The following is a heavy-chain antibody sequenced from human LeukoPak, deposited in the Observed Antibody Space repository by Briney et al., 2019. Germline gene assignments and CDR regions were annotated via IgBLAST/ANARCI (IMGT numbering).Heavy chain of an antibody. CDR3: ARDPAAATGLDAFDI. Sequence: PSETLSLTCTVSGGSISSYYWSWIRQPPGKGLEWIGYIYYSGSTNYNPSLKSRVTILVDTSKNQFSLKLSSVTAADTAVYYCARDPAAATGLDAFDIWGQGTMVTVSS. J-gene: IGHJ3*02. V-gene: IGHV4-59*01. CDR2: IYYSGST. D-gene: IGHD2-15*01. CDR1: GGSISSYY.